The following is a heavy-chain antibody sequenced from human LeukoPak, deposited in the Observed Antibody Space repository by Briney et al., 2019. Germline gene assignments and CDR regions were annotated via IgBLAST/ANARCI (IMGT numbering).Heavy chain of an antibody. Sequence: SETLSLTCTVSGYSISSGYYWGWIRQPPGKGLEWIGSIYYSGSTYYNPSLKSRVTISVDTSKNQFSLKLSSVTAADTAVYYCARQTSTPGIAAAGTEAAEYFQHWGQGTLVTVSS. CDR3: ARQTSTPGIAAAGTEAAEYFQH. D-gene: IGHD6-13*01. CDR2: IYYSGST. J-gene: IGHJ1*01. CDR1: GYSISSGYY. V-gene: IGHV4-38-2*02.